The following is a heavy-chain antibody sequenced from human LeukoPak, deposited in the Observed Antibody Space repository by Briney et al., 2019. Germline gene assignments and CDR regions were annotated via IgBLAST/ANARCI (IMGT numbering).Heavy chain of an antibody. Sequence: SETLSLTCTVSGGSISSYYWSWIRQPAGKGLEWIRRIYTSGSTNYNPSLKSRVTMSVDTSKNQFSLKLSSVTAADTAVYYCAREQTTEVAFDIWGQGTMVTVSS. V-gene: IGHV4-4*07. CDR3: AREQTTEVAFDI. CDR1: GGSISSYY. CDR2: IYTSGST. D-gene: IGHD4-11*01. J-gene: IGHJ3*02.